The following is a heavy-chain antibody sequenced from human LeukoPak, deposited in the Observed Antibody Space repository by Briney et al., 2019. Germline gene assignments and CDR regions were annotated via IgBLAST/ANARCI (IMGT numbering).Heavy chain of an antibody. Sequence: GASVKVSCKASGYTFTSYDINWVRQATGQGLEWMGWMNPNSGNTGYAQKFQGRVTMTRNTSVSTAYMELSSLRSEDTAVYYCARGSFLLNAFDIWGQGTMVTVSS. CDR1: GYTFTSYD. D-gene: IGHD2/OR15-2a*01. CDR2: MNPNSGNT. J-gene: IGHJ3*02. V-gene: IGHV1-8*01. CDR3: ARGSFLLNAFDI.